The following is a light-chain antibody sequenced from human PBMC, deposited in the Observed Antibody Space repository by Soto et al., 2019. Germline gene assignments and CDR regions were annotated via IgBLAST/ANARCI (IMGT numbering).Light chain of an antibody. J-gene: IGKJ1*01. Sequence: EIVMTQSPATLSVSPGERATLSCRASQSVSSNLAWYQQKPGQAPRLLIDGASTRATGIPARFSGSGSGTEFTLTISSLQSEEFAVYYCQQYNKWPRTFGQGTKVDIK. CDR1: QSVSSN. CDR2: GAS. CDR3: QQYNKWPRT. V-gene: IGKV3-15*01.